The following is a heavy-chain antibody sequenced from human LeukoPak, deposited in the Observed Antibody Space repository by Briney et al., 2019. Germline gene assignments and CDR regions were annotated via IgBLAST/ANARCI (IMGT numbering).Heavy chain of an antibody. Sequence: ASVKVSCNASGDTFTTYAIIWVRQAPGQGLEWMGWINPKNGDTKYGQKSQGRVTLTRDTSISTVYMELSRLRSDDTAVYYCARDLWFGESHFDYWGQGTRVTVSS. CDR1: GDTFTTYA. D-gene: IGHD3-10*01. V-gene: IGHV1-2*02. CDR3: ARDLWFGESHFDY. CDR2: INPKNGDT. J-gene: IGHJ4*02.